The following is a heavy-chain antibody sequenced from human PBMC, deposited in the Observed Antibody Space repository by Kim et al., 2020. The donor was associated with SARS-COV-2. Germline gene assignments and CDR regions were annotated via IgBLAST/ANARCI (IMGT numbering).Heavy chain of an antibody. J-gene: IGHJ6*02. CDR2: IIPIFGTA. Sequence: SVKVSCKASGGTFSSYAISWVRQAPGQGLEWMGGIIPIFGTANYAQKFQGRVTITADESTSTAYMELSSLRSEDTAVYYCARDSGVVVVAALSTTYYYYGMDVWAKGPRSPSP. D-gene: IGHD2-15*01. CDR1: GGTFSSYA. V-gene: IGHV1-69*13. CDR3: ARDSGVVVVAALSTTYYYYGMDV.